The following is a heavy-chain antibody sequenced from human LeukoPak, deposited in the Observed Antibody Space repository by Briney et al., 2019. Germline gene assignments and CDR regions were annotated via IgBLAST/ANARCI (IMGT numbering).Heavy chain of an antibody. J-gene: IGHJ4*02. D-gene: IGHD6-13*01. CDR2: ISGTGSYI. CDR1: GFTFSSYS. Sequence: PGGSLRLSCAASGFTFSSYSMNWVRQAPGKGLEWVSVISGTGSYIYYADSVKGRFTISRDNAKNSLYLQMNSLRAEDTAAYYCARGPYSSSWSEFDYWGQGTLVTVSS. V-gene: IGHV3-21*01. CDR3: ARGPYSSSWSEFDY.